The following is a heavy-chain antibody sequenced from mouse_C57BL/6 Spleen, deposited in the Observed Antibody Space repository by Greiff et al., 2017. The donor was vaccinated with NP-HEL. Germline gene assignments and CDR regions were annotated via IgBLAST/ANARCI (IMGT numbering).Heavy chain of an antibody. CDR3: AHYYGSSSFAY. V-gene: IGHV1-81*01. J-gene: IGHJ3*01. D-gene: IGHD1-1*01. Sequence: QVQLQQSGAELARPGASVKLSCKASSYTFTSYGISWVKQRTGQGLEWIGEIYPRSGNTYYNEKFKGKATLTADKSSSTAYMELRSLTSEDSAVYFCAHYYGSSSFAYWGQGTLVTVSA. CDR1: SYTFTSYG. CDR2: IYPRSGNT.